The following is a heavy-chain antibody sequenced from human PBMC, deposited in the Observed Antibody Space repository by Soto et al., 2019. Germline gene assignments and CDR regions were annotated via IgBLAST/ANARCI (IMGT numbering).Heavy chain of an antibody. V-gene: IGHV3-72*01. D-gene: IGHD6-13*01. J-gene: IGHJ4*02. CDR1: GFTFSDHY. CDR3: AKADYSYSWAPGDY. Sequence: PGGSLRLSCAASGFTFSDHYMDWVRQAPGKGLEWVGRTRNKTNSYTTEYAASVKGRFTISRDDSKNSLYLQMNSLKTEDTAVYYCAKADYSYSWAPGDYWGQGTLVTVSS. CDR2: TRNKTNSYTT.